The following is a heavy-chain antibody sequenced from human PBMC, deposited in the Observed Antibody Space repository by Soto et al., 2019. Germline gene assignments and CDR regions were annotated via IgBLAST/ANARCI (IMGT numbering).Heavy chain of an antibody. CDR2: IYYSGST. CDR1: GGSISSGSYY. Sequence: PSETLSLTCTVSGGSISSGSYYWSWIRQHPGKGLEWIGYIYYSGSTYYNPSLKSRVTISVDTSKNQFSLKLSSVTAADTAVYYCARGASMNSSSWYYGYYYYGMDVWGQGTTVTVSS. CDR3: ARGASMNSSSWYYGYYYYGMDV. J-gene: IGHJ6*02. D-gene: IGHD6-13*01. V-gene: IGHV4-30-4*08.